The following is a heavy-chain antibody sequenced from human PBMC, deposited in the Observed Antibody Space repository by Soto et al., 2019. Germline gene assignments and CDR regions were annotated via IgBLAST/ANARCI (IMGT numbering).Heavy chain of an antibody. Sequence: GGSLRLSCAASGFPFSSHWMTWVRQAPGKGLEWVAYIKQDGSEKYYVDSVIGRFTMSRDNTQSSLSLQMNTLRVEDSAVYYCARITSPGYFDSRAQRTPVTVSS. CDR2: IKQDGSEK. CDR3: ARITSPGYFDS. J-gene: IGHJ4*02. V-gene: IGHV3-7*05. CDR1: GFPFSSHW. D-gene: IGHD1-20*01.